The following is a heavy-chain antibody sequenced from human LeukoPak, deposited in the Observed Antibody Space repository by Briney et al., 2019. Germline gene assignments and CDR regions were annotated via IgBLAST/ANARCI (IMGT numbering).Heavy chain of an antibody. D-gene: IGHD1-1*01. Sequence: GGSLRLSCAASGFTFSSYAMSWVRQAPGKGLEWVSGISGSGGNTYYADSVKGRFTISRDNSKNTLYLQMNSLRAEDTAVYYCAKVGRYNWNDWAFDIWGQGTMVTVSS. V-gene: IGHV3-23*01. J-gene: IGHJ3*02. CDR2: ISGSGGNT. CDR3: AKVGRYNWNDWAFDI. CDR1: GFTFSSYA.